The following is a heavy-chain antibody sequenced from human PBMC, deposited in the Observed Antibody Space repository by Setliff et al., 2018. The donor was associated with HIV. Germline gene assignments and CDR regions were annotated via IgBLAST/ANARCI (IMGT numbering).Heavy chain of an antibody. CDR3: ARESLTLGELSSNPDASDI. CDR1: GASIDSGFHY. D-gene: IGHD3-16*02. Sequence: PSETLSLTCTVSGASIDSGFHYWGWIRQSPGKGLEWIAYIFHSGRIYYNPTLKSRVTMSVDKSKNHLSLNVTSVTAADTAVYYCARESLTLGELSSNPDASDIWGQGTMVTVSS. V-gene: IGHV4-30-2*06. J-gene: IGHJ3*02. CDR2: IFHSGRI.